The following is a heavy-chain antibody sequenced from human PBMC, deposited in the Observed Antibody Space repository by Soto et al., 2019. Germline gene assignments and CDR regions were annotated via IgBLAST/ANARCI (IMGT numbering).Heavy chain of an antibody. V-gene: IGHV3-30-3*01. CDR2: ISFNGNSL. Sequence: PVGSLRLSCTASEFSFSSYAMHWIRQSPGKGLEWVAVISFNGNSLHYADSVKDHFTISRDNSKSTLYLQMNNMRTEDTAVYYCARTFDTITYYFDYWGQGTLVTVSS. D-gene: IGHD3-9*01. J-gene: IGHJ4*02. CDR3: ARTFDTITYYFDY. CDR1: EFSFSSYA.